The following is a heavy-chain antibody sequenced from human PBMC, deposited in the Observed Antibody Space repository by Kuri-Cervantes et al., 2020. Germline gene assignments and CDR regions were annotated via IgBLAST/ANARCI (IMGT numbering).Heavy chain of an antibody. CDR1: GFTFSRYG. CDR3: AKDLYCSSTSCHTRLGDYGMDV. D-gene: IGHD2-2*02. V-gene: IGHV3-30*02. J-gene: IGHJ6*02. CDR2: IWDDGSDK. Sequence: GGSLRLSCEGSGFTFSRYGMHWVRQAPGKGLESVALIWDDGSDKYYGDSVKGRFTISRDNSKNTLYLQMNSLRAEDTAVYYCAKDLYCSSTSCHTRLGDYGMDVWGQGTTVTVSS.